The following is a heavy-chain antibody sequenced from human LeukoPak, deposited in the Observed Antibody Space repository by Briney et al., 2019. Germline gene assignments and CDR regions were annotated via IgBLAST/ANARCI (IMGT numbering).Heavy chain of an antibody. J-gene: IGHJ6*03. CDR3: ASQGHHGKIVGTTLSYFYMDV. D-gene: IGHD1-26*01. Sequence: PSETLSLTCAVYGGSFSGYYWSWIRQPPGKGLEWIGEINHSGSTNYNPSLKSRVTISVDTSKNQFSLKLSSVTAADTAFYYCASQGHHGKIVGTTLSYFYMDVWGKGPRSPSP. V-gene: IGHV4-34*01. CDR2: INHSGST. CDR1: GGSFSGYY.